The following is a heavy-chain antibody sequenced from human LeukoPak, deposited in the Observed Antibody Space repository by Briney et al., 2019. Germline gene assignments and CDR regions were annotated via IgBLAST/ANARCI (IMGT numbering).Heavy chain of an antibody. CDR3: ARAPWDYYGSGSYYPGGYYYYMDV. CDR1: GGTFSSYA. V-gene: IGHV1-69*05. Sequence: SVKASCKASGGTFSSYAISWVRQAPGQGLEWMGGIIPIFGTANYAQKFQGRVTITTDESTSTAYMELSSLRSEDTAVYYCARAPWDYYGSGSYYPGGYYYYMDVWGKGTTVTVSS. D-gene: IGHD3-10*01. J-gene: IGHJ6*03. CDR2: IIPIFGTA.